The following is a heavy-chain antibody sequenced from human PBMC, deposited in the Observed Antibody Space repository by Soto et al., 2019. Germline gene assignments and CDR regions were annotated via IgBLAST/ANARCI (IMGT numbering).Heavy chain of an antibody. CDR1: GYTFTAHC. CDR3: AREDDLTMNYRLDV. V-gene: IGHV1-2*02. CDR2: INPNSGGT. Sequence: ASVKVSCKTSGYTFTAHCIHWVRQAPVQGLEWMGWINPNSGGTTYAQKFHARVTMTRDTSISTAYMELGGLTSDDTAVYYCAREDDLTMNYRLDVWGQGTTVTVSS. D-gene: IGHD3-22*01. J-gene: IGHJ6*02.